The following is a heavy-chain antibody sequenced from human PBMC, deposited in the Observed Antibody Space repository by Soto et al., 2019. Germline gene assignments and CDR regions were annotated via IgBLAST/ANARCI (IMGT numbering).Heavy chain of an antibody. CDR3: ARGAAAAGYYYYYYMDV. Sequence: SETLSLTCAVYGGSFSGYYWSWIRQPPGKGLEWIGEINHSGSTNYNPSLKSRVTISVDTSKNQFSLKLSSVTAADTAVYYCARGAAAAGYYYYYYMDVWGKGTTVTVSS. D-gene: IGHD6-13*01. J-gene: IGHJ6*03. V-gene: IGHV4-34*01. CDR2: INHSGST. CDR1: GGSFSGYY.